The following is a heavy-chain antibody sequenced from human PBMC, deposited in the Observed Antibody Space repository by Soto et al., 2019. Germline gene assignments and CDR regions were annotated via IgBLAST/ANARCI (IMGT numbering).Heavy chain of an antibody. CDR3: AKVTGWSGYRIGDAFDI. CDR1: GFTFDDYA. CDR2: ISWNSGSI. D-gene: IGHD3-3*01. J-gene: IGHJ3*02. V-gene: IGHV3-9*01. Sequence: EVQLVESGGGLVQPGRSLRLSCAASGFTFDDYAMHWVRQAPGKGLEWVSGISWNSGSIGYADSVKGRFTISRDNAKNSLYLQMNSLRAEDTALYYCAKVTGWSGYRIGDAFDIWGQGTMVTVSS.